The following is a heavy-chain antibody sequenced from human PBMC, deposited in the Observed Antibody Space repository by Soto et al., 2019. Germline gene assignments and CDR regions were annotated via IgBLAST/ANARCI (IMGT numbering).Heavy chain of an antibody. CDR2: IYPGESDT. Sequence: GESLKISCKGSGYSFTTYWIGWVRQMPGKGLEWMGIIYPGESDTRYSPSFQGQVTVSADKSISTAYLQWSSLKASDTAMYYCARRAAKYYYDSSGYRSAFDIWGQGTMVTVSS. CDR1: GYSFTTYW. D-gene: IGHD3-22*01. J-gene: IGHJ3*02. CDR3: ARRAAKYYYDSSGYRSAFDI. V-gene: IGHV5-51*01.